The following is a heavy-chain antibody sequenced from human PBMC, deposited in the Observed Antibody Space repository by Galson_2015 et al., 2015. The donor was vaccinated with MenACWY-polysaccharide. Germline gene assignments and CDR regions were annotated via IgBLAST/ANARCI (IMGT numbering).Heavy chain of an antibody. V-gene: IGHV3-7*01. Sequence: SLRLSCAASGFTFSNYWMSWVRQAPGKGLEWVANIKEDGSEKYYVDSVKGRFTISRDNAKNLLYLQMNSLRAEDTAVYYCAKSPSSSWYGPFDYWGQGTLVTVSS. D-gene: IGHD6-13*01. CDR3: AKSPSSSWYGPFDY. CDR2: IKEDGSEK. CDR1: GFTFSNYW. J-gene: IGHJ4*02.